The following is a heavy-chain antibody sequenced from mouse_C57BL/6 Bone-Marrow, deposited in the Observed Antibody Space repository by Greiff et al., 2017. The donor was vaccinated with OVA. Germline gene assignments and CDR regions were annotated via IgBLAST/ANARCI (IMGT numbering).Heavy chain of an antibody. CDR3: ARRNCGSSFYAMDD. D-gene: IGHD1-1*01. Sequence: LVESVAELVRPGASVKLSCTASGFNIKNTYMHWVKQRPEQGLEWIGRIDPANDNTKYAPKFQGKATMTADTSSNTAYLQLSNLSSEDTAVYCCARRNCGSSFYAMDDWGQGTSVTVSS. V-gene: IGHV14-3*01. CDR1: GFNIKNTY. J-gene: IGHJ4*01. CDR2: IDPANDNT.